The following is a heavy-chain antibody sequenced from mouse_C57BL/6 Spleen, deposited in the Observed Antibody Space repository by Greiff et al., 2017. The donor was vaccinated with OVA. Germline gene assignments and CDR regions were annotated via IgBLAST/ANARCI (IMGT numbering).Heavy chain of an antibody. CDR3: ARGGGYDYDGDAMDY. Sequence: QVQLKESGAELARPGASVKLSCKASGYTFTSYGISWVKQRTGQGLEWIGEIYPRSGNTYYNEKFKGKATLTADKSSSTAYMELRSLTSEDSAVYFCARGGGYDYDGDAMDYWGQGTSVTVSS. J-gene: IGHJ4*01. D-gene: IGHD2-4*01. CDR1: GYTFTSYG. V-gene: IGHV1-81*01. CDR2: IYPRSGNT.